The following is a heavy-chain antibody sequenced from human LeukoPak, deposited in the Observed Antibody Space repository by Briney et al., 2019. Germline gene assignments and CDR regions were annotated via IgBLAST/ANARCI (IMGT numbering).Heavy chain of an antibody. J-gene: IGHJ1*01. CDR3: AKGRNSYYYDSSGYYYAEYFQH. Sequence: GGSLRLSCAASGFTFSSYAMSWGRQAPGKGLEWVSAISGSGGSTYYADSVKGRFTISRDNSKNTLYLQMNSLRAEDTAVYYCAKGRNSYYYDSSGYYYAEYFQHWGQGTLVTVSS. D-gene: IGHD3-22*01. CDR1: GFTFSSYA. V-gene: IGHV3-23*01. CDR2: ISGSGGST.